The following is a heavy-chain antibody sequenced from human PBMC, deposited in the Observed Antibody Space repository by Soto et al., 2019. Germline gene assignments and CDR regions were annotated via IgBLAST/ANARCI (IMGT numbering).Heavy chain of an antibody. CDR1: GFTFSSYS. D-gene: IGHD3-9*01. J-gene: IGHJ4*02. Sequence: PGGALRLSCAASGFTFSSYSMNWVRQAPGKGLEWVSYISSSSSTIYYADSVKGRFTISRDNAKNSLYLQMNSLRAEDTAVYYCARADKLDDILTGPSNYWGQGTLVTVSS. V-gene: IGHV3-48*01. CDR2: ISSSSSTI. CDR3: ARADKLDDILTGPSNY.